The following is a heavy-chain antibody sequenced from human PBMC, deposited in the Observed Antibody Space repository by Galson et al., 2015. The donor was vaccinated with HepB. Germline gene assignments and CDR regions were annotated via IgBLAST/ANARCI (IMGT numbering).Heavy chain of an antibody. V-gene: IGHV7-4-1*02. D-gene: IGHD3-16*02. J-gene: IGHJ4*02. CDR1: GYTFTSYA. CDR3: ALSYDYVWGSYRPPLDY. CDR2: INTNTGNP. Sequence: SVKVSCKASGYTFTSYAMNWVRQAPGQGLEWMGWINTNTGNPTYAQGFTGRFVFSLDTSVSTAYLQISSLKAEDTAVYYCALSYDYVWGSYRPPLDYWGQGTLVTVSS.